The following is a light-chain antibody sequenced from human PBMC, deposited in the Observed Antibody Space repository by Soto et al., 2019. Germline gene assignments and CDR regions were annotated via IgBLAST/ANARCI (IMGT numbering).Light chain of an antibody. CDR3: QQYGGSPAFT. CDR1: QSVSSSY. CDR2: GSF. V-gene: IGKV3-20*01. Sequence: EIVLTQSPGTLSLSPGETATLSCSASQSVSSSYLAWYQQKPGQPPRLLIYGSFSRATGIPDRFSASGSGTDVTLTISRLEPEDFAVYYCQQYGGSPAFTFGPGTKVYLK. J-gene: IGKJ3*01.